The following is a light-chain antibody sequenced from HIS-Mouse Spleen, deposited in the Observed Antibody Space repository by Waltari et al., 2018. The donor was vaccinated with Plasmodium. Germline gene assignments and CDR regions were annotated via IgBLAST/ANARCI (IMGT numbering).Light chain of an antibody. V-gene: IGKV1-33*01. CDR2: DAS. J-gene: IGKJ4*01. CDR3: QQYDNLPLT. CDR1: QDISNY. Sequence: DIQMTQSPSPLSASVGARVPITCQASQDISNYLNWYQQKPGKAPKLLIYDASNLETGVPSRFSGSGSGTDFTFTISSLQPEDIATYYCQQYDNLPLTFGGGTKVEIK.